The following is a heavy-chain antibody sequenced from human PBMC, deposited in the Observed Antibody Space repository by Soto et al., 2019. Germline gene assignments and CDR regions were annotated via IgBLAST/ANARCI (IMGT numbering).Heavy chain of an antibody. CDR3: ARAEGAALSNDPHFDY. CDR2: IIPIFGTA. CDR1: GGTFSSYA. D-gene: IGHD6-6*01. V-gene: IGHV1-69*01. J-gene: IGHJ4*02. Sequence: QVQLVQSGAEVKKPGSSVKVSCKASGGTFSSYAISWVRQAPGQGLEWMGGIIPIFGTANYAQKFQGRVTITAGESTSTAYMKLSSLRSEDTAVYYCARAEGAALSNDPHFDYSGQGTLVTVSS.